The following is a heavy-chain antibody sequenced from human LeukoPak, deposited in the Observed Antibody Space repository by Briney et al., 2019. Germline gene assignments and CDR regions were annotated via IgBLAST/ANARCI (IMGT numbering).Heavy chain of an antibody. CDR1: GYTFTSYY. D-gene: IGHD2-2*01. V-gene: IGHV1-46*01. Sequence: ASVKVSCKASGYTFTSYYMHWVRQAPGQGLEWMGIINPSSGSTSYAQKFQGRVTMTRDTSTSTVYMELSSLRSEDTAVYYCARGPVCSSTSCYAGDAFDIWGQGTMVTVSS. CDR2: INPSSGST. J-gene: IGHJ3*02. CDR3: ARGPVCSSTSCYAGDAFDI.